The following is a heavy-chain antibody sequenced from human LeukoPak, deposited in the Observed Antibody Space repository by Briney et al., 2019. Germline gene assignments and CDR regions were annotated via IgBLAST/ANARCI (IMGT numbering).Heavy chain of an antibody. CDR1: GFTFSNYN. J-gene: IGHJ4*02. Sequence: GGSLRLSCAASGFTFSNYNMNWVRQAPGKGLEWVSSISSSGRYIYYADSVKGRFTISRDNAKNSLFLQMNSLRAEDTAVYFCARNFDSVTSALAYWGQGSLVTVSS. CDR2: ISSSGRYI. D-gene: IGHD3-16*01. CDR3: ARNFDSVTSALAY. V-gene: IGHV3-21*01.